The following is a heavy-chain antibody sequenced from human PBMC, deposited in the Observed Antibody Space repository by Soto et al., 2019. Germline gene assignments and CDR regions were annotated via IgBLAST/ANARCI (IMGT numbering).Heavy chain of an antibody. CDR3: AKETVTTSYYYYGMDV. CDR2: ISYDGSNK. D-gene: IGHD4-17*01. V-gene: IGHV3-30*18. J-gene: IGHJ6*02. Sequence: QVQLVESGGGVVQPGRSLRLSCAASGFTFSSYGMHWVRQAPGKGLEWVAVISYDGSNKYYADSVKGRFTISRDNSKNTLYLQMNSLRAEDTAVYYCAKETVTTSYYYYGMDVWCQGTTVTVSS. CDR1: GFTFSSYG.